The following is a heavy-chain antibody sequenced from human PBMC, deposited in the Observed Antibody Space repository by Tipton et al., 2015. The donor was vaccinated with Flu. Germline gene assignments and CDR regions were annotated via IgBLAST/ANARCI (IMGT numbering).Heavy chain of an antibody. D-gene: IGHD3-3*01. Sequence: TLSLTCTVSGGSISSGSYYWSWIRRPAGKGLEWIGRIYTSGSTNYNPSLKSRVTISVDTSKNQFSLKLSSVTAADTAVYYCARSKYPPQGGVVDDYWGQGTLVTVSS. CDR3: ARSKYPPQGGVVDDY. V-gene: IGHV4-61*02. CDR1: GGSISSGSYY. J-gene: IGHJ4*02. CDR2: IYTSGST.